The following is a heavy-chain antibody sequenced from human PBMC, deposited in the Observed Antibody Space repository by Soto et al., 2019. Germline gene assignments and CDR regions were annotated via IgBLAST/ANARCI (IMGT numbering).Heavy chain of an antibody. V-gene: IGHV3-30*18. D-gene: IGHD3-9*01. CDR1: GFTFSSYG. J-gene: IGHJ4*02. CDR2: ISYDGSNK. Sequence: QVQLVESGGGVVQPGRSLRLSCAASGFTFSSYGMHWVRQAPGKGLEWVAVISYDGSNKSYADSVKGRSTISRDNSKNTLYLQMNSLRAEDTAVYYCAKGPPLDYDILTGYYPFDYWGQGTLVSVSS. CDR3: AKGPPLDYDILTGYYPFDY.